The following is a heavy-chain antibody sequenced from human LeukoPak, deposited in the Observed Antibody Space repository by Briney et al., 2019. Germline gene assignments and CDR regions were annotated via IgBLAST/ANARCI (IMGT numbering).Heavy chain of an antibody. V-gene: IGHV4-4*02. CDR1: GGSINKNNW. D-gene: IGHD2/OR15-2a*01. Sequence: PSETLSLTCAVSGGSINKNNWWSWIRQSPGKGLEWIGEIHNNGDINYNPSLQSRVTMSMDNSKNQFSLMLSSVTAADTAVYYCATFLGPYCNNIACADYWGQGTLVTVSS. CDR2: IHNNGDI. CDR3: ATFLGPYCNNIACADY. J-gene: IGHJ4*02.